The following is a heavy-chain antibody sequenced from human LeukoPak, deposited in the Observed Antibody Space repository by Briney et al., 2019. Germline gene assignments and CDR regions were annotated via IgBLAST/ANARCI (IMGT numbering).Heavy chain of an antibody. CDR2: IWYDGSKK. V-gene: IGHV3-33*01. Sequence: PGRSLRLSCAASGFTFSSYGMHWVRQAPGKGLEWVAVIWYDGSKKYYADSVKGRFTISRDNSKNTLYLQMNSLRAEDTAVYYCARGGWDIVATILDYWGQGTLVTVSS. J-gene: IGHJ4*02. CDR3: ARGGWDIVATILDY. D-gene: IGHD5-12*01. CDR1: GFTFSSYG.